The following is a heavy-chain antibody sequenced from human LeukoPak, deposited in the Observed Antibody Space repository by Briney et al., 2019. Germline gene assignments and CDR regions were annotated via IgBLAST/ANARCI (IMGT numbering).Heavy chain of an antibody. CDR2: IYTSGST. Sequence: PSETLSLTCTVSGGSISSYYWSWIRQPAGKGLEWIGRIYTSGSTNYNPSLKSRVTMSVDTSKNQFSLKLSSVTAADTAVYYCAGGFYYYGSGSYYNWFDPWGQGTLVTVSS. CDR3: AGGFYYYGSGSYYNWFDP. CDR1: GGSISSYY. D-gene: IGHD3-10*01. V-gene: IGHV4-4*07. J-gene: IGHJ5*02.